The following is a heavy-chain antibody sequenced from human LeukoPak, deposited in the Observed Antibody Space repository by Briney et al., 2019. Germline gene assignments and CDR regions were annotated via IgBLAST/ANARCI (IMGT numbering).Heavy chain of an antibody. CDR3: ARVFYYSSGYYSPRFDY. CDR2: IWYDGSNK. Sequence: GRSLRLSCAASGFTFSSYGMLWVRQAPGKGLEWVAVIWYDGSNKYYADSVKGRFTISRDNSKNTLYLQMNSLRAEDTAVYYCARVFYYSSGYYSPRFDYWGQGTLVTVSS. D-gene: IGHD3-22*01. CDR1: GFTFSSYG. J-gene: IGHJ4*02. V-gene: IGHV3-33*01.